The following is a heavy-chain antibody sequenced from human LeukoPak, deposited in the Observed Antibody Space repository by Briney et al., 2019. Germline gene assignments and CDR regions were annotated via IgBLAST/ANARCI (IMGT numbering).Heavy chain of an antibody. CDR3: ARSNGIVGATTFDY. V-gene: IGHV3-64*01. J-gene: IGHJ4*02. CDR1: GFTFSSFS. Sequence: PGGSLRLSCAASGFTFSSFSMHWVRQAPGKGLEYISAISSDGGGTYYANSVKGRFTISRDNSKSTLYLQMGSLRAEDMAVYYCARSNGIVGATTFDYWGQGTLVTVSS. CDR2: ISSDGGGT. D-gene: IGHD1-26*01.